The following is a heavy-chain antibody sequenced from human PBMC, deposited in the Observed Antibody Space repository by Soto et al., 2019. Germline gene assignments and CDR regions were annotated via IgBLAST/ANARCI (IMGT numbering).Heavy chain of an antibody. CDR3: ARSPSPRAIRGGLTP. CDR1: GFTFSSYG. Sequence: VGSLRLSCAASGFTFSSYGMHWVRQAPGKGLEWVAVIWYDGSNKYYADSVKGRFTISRDNSKNTLYLQMNSLRAEDTAVYYCARSPSPRAIRGGLTPWGQGTLVTVSS. CDR2: IWYDGSNK. V-gene: IGHV3-33*01. J-gene: IGHJ5*02. D-gene: IGHD2-2*02.